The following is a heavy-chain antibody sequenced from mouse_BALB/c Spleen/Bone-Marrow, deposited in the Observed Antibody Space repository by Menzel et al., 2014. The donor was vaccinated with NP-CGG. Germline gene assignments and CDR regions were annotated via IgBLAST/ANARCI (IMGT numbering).Heavy chain of an antibody. CDR1: GFTFSSYG. Sequence: DVHLVESGGGLVQPGGSLKLSCAASGFTFSSYGMSWVRQTPDKRLGLVATINSNGGSTYYPDSVKGRFTISRDNAKNTLYLQMSSLKSEDTAMYYCARDYYGSSDYWGQGTTLTVSS. CDR2: INSNGGST. CDR3: ARDYYGSSDY. D-gene: IGHD1-1*01. V-gene: IGHV5-6-3*01. J-gene: IGHJ2*01.